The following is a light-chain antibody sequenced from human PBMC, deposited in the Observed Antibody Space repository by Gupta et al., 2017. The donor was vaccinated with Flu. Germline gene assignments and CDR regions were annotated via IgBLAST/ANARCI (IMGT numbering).Light chain of an antibody. Sequence: EIVLAQSPATLSVSPGERATLSCRASQSVSTKLAWYQQKPGQVPRLLIYDASTRATGIPARFSGSGSGTEFTLTISSLQSEDFAVYYCQQDNNSPRTFGQGTKVEIK. CDR3: QQDNNSPRT. J-gene: IGKJ1*01. CDR2: DAS. CDR1: QSVSTK. V-gene: IGKV3-15*01.